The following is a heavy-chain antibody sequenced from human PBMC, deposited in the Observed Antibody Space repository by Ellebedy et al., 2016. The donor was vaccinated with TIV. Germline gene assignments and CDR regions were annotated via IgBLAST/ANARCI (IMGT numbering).Heavy chain of an antibody. CDR1: GGSFSGYH. CDR3: ARLRHYGGDSVWFFDL. D-gene: IGHD4-23*01. CDR2: IYYSGST. V-gene: IGHV4-59*08. Sequence: MPSETLSLTCAVYGGSFSGYHWSWIRQPPGKPLEWIGYIYYSGSTNYNPSLKSRVTISLDTSKNQFSLRLTSVTAGDTAVYYCARLRHYGGDSVWFFDLWGRGTLVTVSS. J-gene: IGHJ2*01.